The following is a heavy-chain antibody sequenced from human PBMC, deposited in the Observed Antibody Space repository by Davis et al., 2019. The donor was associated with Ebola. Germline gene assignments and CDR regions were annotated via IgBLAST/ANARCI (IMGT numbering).Heavy chain of an antibody. CDR1: GYTFTGYY. D-gene: IGHD4-11*01. J-gene: IGHJ4*02. V-gene: IGHV1-2*02. Sequence: ASVKVSCKASGYTFTGYYMHWVRQAPGQRLEWMGWINPNSGGTNYAQKFQGRVTMTRDTSISTAYMELSSLRSEDTAVYYCARDSSRDTDTVTPVDYWGQGTLVTVSS. CDR2: INPNSGGT. CDR3: ARDSSRDTDTVTPVDY.